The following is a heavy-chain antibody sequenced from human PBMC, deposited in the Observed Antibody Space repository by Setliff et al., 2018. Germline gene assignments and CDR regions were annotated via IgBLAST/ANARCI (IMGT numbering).Heavy chain of an antibody. CDR2: ISSSGSYI. D-gene: IGHD2-2*01. CDR3: ARSESCGATNCSPFDY. Sequence: GGSLRLSCAASGFTFSSYSMNWVRQAPGKGLEWVSFISSSGSYIYYGDSVKGRFTISRDNAKNSLYLQMNSLRAEDTAVYYCARSESCGATNCSPFDYWGQGTLVTVAS. J-gene: IGHJ4*02. CDR1: GFTFSSYS. V-gene: IGHV3-21*01.